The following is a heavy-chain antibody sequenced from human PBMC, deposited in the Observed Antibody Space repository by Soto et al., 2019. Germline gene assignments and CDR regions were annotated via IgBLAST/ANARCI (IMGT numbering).Heavy chain of an antibody. CDR2: IYPGDSDT. D-gene: IGHD3-10*01. CDR3: ASHVLLWFGESQPDAFDI. J-gene: IGHJ3*02. V-gene: IGHV5-51*01. Sequence: GESLKISCKGSGYSFTSYWIGWVRQMHGKGLELMGIIYPGDSDTRYSPSFQGQVTISADKSISTAYLQWSSLKASDTAMYYCASHVLLWFGESQPDAFDIWGQGTMVTVSS. CDR1: GYSFTSYW.